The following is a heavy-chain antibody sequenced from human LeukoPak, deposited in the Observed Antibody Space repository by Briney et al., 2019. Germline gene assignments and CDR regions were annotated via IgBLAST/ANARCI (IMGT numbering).Heavy chain of an antibody. CDR3: ARDRDWGSVNNFDY. CDR2: ISSSGSTI. Sequence: GGSLRLSCAASGFTFSDYYMSWIRHAPGKGLEWGSYISSSGSTIYYADSVKGRFTISRDNAKNSLYLQMNSLRAEDTAVYYCARDRDWGSVNNFDYWGQGTLVTVSS. CDR1: GFTFSDYY. J-gene: IGHJ4*02. V-gene: IGHV3-11*01. D-gene: IGHD7-27*01.